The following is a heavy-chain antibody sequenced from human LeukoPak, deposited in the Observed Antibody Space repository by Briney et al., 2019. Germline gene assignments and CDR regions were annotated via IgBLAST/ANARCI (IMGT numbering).Heavy chain of an antibody. D-gene: IGHD2-15*01. J-gene: IGHJ5*02. CDR3: ARVVGVVAAASYNWFDP. CDR1: GFSLSSHN. V-gene: IGHV3-48*01. Sequence: PGGSLRLSCTASGFSLSSHNMNWVRQAPGKGLEWLSQISSSSSTTYYADSVKGRFTISRDNSKNTLYLQMNSLRAEDTAVYYCARVVGVVAAASYNWFDPWGQGTLVTVSS. CDR2: ISSSSSTT.